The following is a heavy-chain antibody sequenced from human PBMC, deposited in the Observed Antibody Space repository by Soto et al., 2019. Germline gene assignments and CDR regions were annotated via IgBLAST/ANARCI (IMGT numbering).Heavy chain of an antibody. CDR2: ISQDGSEK. CDR3: VRAPPTVTMDY. CDR1: GCTFNSYW. Sequence: GCLRRAGSASGCTFNSYWMIWVRQAPGKGLEWVAKISQDGSEKYFIDSVKGRFTISRDNAKNSLYLQMNSLRAADTAVYYCVRAPPTVTMDYWGQGTLVTVYS. D-gene: IGHD4-17*01. V-gene: IGHV3-7*03. J-gene: IGHJ4*02.